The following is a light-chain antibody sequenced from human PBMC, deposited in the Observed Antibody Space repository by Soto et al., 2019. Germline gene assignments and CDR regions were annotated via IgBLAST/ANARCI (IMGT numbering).Light chain of an antibody. CDR3: QHYGCPGT. Sequence: EVVFTRSPGTRSLSPGGKANLSCRASPGLSSSLSSSYLAWCQQNPGPAPRXLFYXASRRATGIPDRFSGSGCGTDFTITISILEPEVLVVYCCQHYGCPGTFGQGTKVDI. V-gene: IGKV3-20*01. CDR2: XAS. J-gene: IGKJ1*01. CDR1: PGLSSSLSSSY.